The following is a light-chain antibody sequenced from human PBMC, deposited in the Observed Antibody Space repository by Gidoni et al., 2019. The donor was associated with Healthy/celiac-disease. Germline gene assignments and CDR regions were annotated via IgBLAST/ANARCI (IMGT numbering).Light chain of an antibody. CDR3: T. CDR2: AAS. V-gene: IGKV1-39*01. CDR1: QSISSY. Sequence: DIQMTQSPSSLSASVGDRVTITCRASQSISSYLNWYQQKPGKPPKLLIYAASSLQSGVPSRFSGSGSGKDLTLTISSLQPEDFATTKGTFGQGTKVEIK. J-gene: IGKJ1*01.